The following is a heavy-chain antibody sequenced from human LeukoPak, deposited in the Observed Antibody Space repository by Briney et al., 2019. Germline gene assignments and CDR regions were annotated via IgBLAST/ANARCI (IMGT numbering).Heavy chain of an antibody. J-gene: IGHJ4*02. CDR3: AKAGWEVSSSYHTYYFDS. D-gene: IGHD5/OR15-5a*01. CDR1: GFTFSIYD. CDR2: IRYDGSNK. V-gene: IGHV3-30*02. Sequence: PGGSLRLSCAASGFTFSIYDIHWVRQAPGKGLEWVAFIRYDGSNKDYADSVKGRFTISRDSSKNTLYLQLNSLRAEDTAVYYCAKAGWEVSSSYHTYYFDSWGQGTLVTVSS.